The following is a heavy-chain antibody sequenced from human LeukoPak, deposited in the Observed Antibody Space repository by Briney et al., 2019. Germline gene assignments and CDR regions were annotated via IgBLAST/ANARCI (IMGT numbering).Heavy chain of an antibody. CDR2: ISGSGGAT. CDR1: GFTFNTYG. J-gene: IGHJ4*02. D-gene: IGHD5-18*01. CDR3: ATSPVYSYGHPYYFDY. V-gene: IGHV3-23*01. Sequence: GGTLRLSCAASGFTFNTYGMSWVRQAPGKGLEWVSGISGSGGATYYADSVKGRFTISRDNAKNSLYLQMNSLRAEGTAVYYCATSPVYSYGHPYYFDYWGQGTLVTVSS.